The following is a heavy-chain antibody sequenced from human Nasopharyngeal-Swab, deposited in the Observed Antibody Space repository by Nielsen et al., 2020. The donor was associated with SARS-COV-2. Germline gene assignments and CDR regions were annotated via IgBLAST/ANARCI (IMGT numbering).Heavy chain of an antibody. V-gene: IGHV3-74*01. J-gene: IGHJ4*02. Sequence: GEFLKISCSASGFTFSSYWMHWVRQLPGKGLVWVSRISTDGSGTNYADSVKGRFTVSRDNAKNTLYLQMNSLRAEDTAVYYCARREGFCSGGTCYLDYWGQGTLVTVSS. CDR3: ARREGFCSGGTCYLDY. CDR2: ISTDGSGT. D-gene: IGHD2-15*01. CDR1: GFTFSSYW.